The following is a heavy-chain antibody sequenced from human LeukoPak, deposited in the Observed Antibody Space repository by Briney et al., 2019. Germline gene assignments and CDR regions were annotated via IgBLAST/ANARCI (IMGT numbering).Heavy chain of an antibody. Sequence: GGSLRLSCAASGFTFNGYARDWVGQAPGKGLEWVSAINGSGGSTYYPDSVKGRFTISSDNSNNTLYLQMNSLRAADTAVYYCAKNFAPSPYWGQGTLVTVSS. J-gene: IGHJ4*02. CDR3: AKNFAPSPY. CDR1: GFTFNGYA. V-gene: IGHV3-23*01. CDR2: INGSGGST.